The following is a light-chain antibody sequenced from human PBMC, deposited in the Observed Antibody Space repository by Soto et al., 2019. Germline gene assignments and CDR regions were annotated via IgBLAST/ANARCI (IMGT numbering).Light chain of an antibody. CDR2: CAS. V-gene: IGKV3-11*01. Sequence: EIVLTQSPGTLSLSPGERATLSCRASQSVSSTYLAWYQQKPGLAPRLLIYCASNRATGIPARFSGSGSGTDFILTISSLEPEDFAVYYCQQRSNWPQTFGQGTKVDI. CDR3: QQRSNWPQT. CDR1: QSVSSTY. J-gene: IGKJ1*01.